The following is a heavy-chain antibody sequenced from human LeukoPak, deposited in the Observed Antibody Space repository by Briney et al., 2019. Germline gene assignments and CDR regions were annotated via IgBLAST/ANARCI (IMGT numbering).Heavy chain of an antibody. D-gene: IGHD3-9*01. CDR1: GYTFTSYG. V-gene: IGHV1-18*04. CDR3: ASSGEERYFDWNLDY. J-gene: IGHJ4*02. CDR2: ISAYNGNT. Sequence: ASVEVSCKASGYTFTSYGISWVRQAPGQGLEWMGWISAYNGNTNYAQKLQGRVTMTTDTSTSTAYMELRSLRSDDTAVYYCASSGEERYFDWNLDYWGQGTLVTVSS.